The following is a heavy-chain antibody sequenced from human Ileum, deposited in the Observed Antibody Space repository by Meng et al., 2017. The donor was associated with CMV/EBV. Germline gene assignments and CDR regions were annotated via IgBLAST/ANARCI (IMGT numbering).Heavy chain of an antibody. D-gene: IGHD3-10*01. J-gene: IGHJ5*02. CDR3: ARAAARGVPVDL. V-gene: IGHV4-4*07. Sequence: QLQESGPSLLQPSETLSLPCTVTGGSLTSYYWTWIRQPAGKGLEWIGRIHPTGTTDDNPSLRSRVSMSLDKSKNQFSLKLTSVTAADTAVYYCARAAARGVPVDLWGQGTLVTVSS. CDR2: IHPTGTT. CDR1: GGSLTSYY.